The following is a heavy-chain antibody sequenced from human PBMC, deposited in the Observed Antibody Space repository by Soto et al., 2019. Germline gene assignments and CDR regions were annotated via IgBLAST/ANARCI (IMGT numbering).Heavy chain of an antibody. V-gene: IGHV4-39*01. D-gene: IGHD3-3*01. CDR1: GGSISSSSYY. CDR2: IYYSGST. J-gene: IGHJ5*02. CDR3: ARTYYDFWSGSGYWFAP. Sequence: SETLSLTCTVSGGSISSSSYYWGWIRQPPGKGLEWIGSIYYSGSTYYNPSLKSRVTISVDTSKNQFSLKLSSVTAADTAVDYCARTYYDFWSGSGYWFAPWGQGTLVTVSS.